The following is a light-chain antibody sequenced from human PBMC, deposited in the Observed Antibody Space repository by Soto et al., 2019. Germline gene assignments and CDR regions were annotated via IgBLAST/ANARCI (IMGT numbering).Light chain of an antibody. CDR1: QSVSSSY. CDR2: GAS. CDR3: QQYGSSPGT. Sequence: EAVLRQSPGTLSLSPWDRATLSCRTSQSVSSSYLAWYQQKPGQAPRLLIYGASSRATGIPDRFSGSGSGTDFTLTISRLEPEDFAVYYCQQYGSSPGTFGGGTKVDI. V-gene: IGKV3-20*01. J-gene: IGKJ4*01.